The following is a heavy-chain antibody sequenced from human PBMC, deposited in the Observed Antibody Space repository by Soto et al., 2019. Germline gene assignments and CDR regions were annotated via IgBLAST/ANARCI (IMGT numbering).Heavy chain of an antibody. CDR3: ARDREMALYYFTY. D-gene: IGHD1-26*01. V-gene: IGHV1-46*01. CDR2: INPSGGST. J-gene: IGHJ4*02. CDR1: GYTSTSYY. Sequence: ASVKVSCKASGYTSTSYYMHWVRQAPGQGLEWMGIINPSGGSTSYAQKFQGRVTVTRDTSTSTVYMELSSLRSEDTAVYYCARDREMALYYFTYWGQGTLVTVSS.